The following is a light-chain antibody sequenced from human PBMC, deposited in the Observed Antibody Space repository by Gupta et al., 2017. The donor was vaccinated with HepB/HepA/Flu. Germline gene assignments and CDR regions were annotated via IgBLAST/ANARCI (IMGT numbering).Light chain of an antibody. Sequence: SYELTQPSSVSVSPGQTARITCSGVVLPKNYARWFQQKPGQAPVLVIYKDRDRASGTPVRFSASSSATTVTFTIRGAQVEDEDDYYFYSAADNNVVFGGGTRLTVL. CDR3: YSAADNNVV. V-gene: IGLV3-27*01. CDR1: VLPKNY. CDR2: KDR. J-gene: IGLJ2*01.